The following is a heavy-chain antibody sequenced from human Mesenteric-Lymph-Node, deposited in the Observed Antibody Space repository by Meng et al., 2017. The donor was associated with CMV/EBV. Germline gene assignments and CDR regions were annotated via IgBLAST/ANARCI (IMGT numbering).Heavy chain of an antibody. Sequence: GSLRLSCTVSGASISTNYWSWMRQPPGKGLEWIGYFFYRGSTKNNPSLKSRVTISVDTSKSQFSLILTSVTAADTAVYYCARMPGASVGFDYWGQGMLVTVSS. CDR2: FFYRGST. CDR1: GASISTNY. V-gene: IGHV4-59*01. CDR3: ARMPGASVGFDY. D-gene: IGHD5/OR15-5a*01. J-gene: IGHJ4*02.